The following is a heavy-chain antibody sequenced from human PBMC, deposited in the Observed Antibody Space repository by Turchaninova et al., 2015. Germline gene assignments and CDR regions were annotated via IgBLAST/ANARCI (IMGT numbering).Heavy chain of an antibody. Sequence: QITLKESGPTLVKPTQTLTLTCTFSGFSLSTSGVGVCWIRRPPRKALEWLSLIYWDDDKRYSPSLKSRLTITQDTPKNQVVLSMTNMDPVDTATYYCARGVVITPRYYYMDVWGKGTTVTVSS. CDR2: IYWDDDK. CDR3: ARGVVITPRYYYMDV. CDR1: GFSLSTSGVG. J-gene: IGHJ6*03. D-gene: IGHD3-3*01. V-gene: IGHV2-5*02.